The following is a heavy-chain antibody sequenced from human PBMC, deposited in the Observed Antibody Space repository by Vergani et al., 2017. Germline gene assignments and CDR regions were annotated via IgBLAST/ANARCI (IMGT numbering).Heavy chain of an antibody. Sequence: EVQLVESGGGLVQPGGSLRLSCAASGFTFSYYWMSWVRQAPGKGLEWVANIKQDGSEKYCVDSVKGPLTISRDNAKNSLYLQMNSLRAEDTAVYYCASSPYYYYYMDVWGKGTTVTVSS. J-gene: IGHJ6*03. CDR2: IKQDGSEK. CDR1: GFTFSYYW. V-gene: IGHV3-7*01. CDR3: ASSPYYYYYMDV. D-gene: IGHD6-6*01.